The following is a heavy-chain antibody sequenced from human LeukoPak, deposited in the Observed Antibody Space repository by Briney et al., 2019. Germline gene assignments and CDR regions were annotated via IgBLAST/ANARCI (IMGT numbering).Heavy chain of an antibody. Sequence: SETLSLTCTVSGYSISSGHYWAWIRQSPEKGLECIATMFHSGSTYYNPSLKSRVTTSVDTSKNEFSLNLSSVTAADTAVYYCARAGTNLGDYDYWGQGTLVTVSS. CDR2: MFHSGST. CDR1: GYSISSGHY. D-gene: IGHD4-17*01. V-gene: IGHV4-38-2*02. CDR3: ARAGTNLGDYDY. J-gene: IGHJ4*02.